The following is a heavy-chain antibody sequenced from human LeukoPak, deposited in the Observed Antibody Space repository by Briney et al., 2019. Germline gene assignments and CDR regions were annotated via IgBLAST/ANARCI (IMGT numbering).Heavy chain of an antibody. CDR3: ARSTAAGTYYFDY. Sequence: SQTLSLTCTVSGASISNGDYYWSWIRQPPGKGLEWIGYISYSGSTYYNPSLKSRLTISVDMSKDQFSLKLSSVTATDAAVYYCARSTAAGTYYFDYWGQGTLVTVSS. J-gene: IGHJ4*02. V-gene: IGHV4-30-4*08. CDR1: GASISNGDYY. D-gene: IGHD6-13*01. CDR2: ISYSGST.